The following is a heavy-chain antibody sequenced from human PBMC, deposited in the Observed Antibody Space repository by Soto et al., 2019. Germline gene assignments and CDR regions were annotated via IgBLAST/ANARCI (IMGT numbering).Heavy chain of an antibody. V-gene: IGHV3-15*07. CDR3: TTPQAEYDFWSSYYGPELSRPELL. Sequence: SLRLSCAASGFTFSNAWMNWGRQAPGKGLEWVGRIKSKTDGGTTDYAAPVKGRFTISRDDSKNTLYLQMNSLKTEDTAVYYCTTPQAEYDFWSSYYGPELSRPELLWGQGTLVTVSS. CDR2: IKSKTDGGTT. J-gene: IGHJ4*02. D-gene: IGHD3-3*01. CDR1: GFTFSNAW.